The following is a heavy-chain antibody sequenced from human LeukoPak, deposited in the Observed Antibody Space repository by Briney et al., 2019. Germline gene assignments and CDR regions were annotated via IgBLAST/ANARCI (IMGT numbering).Heavy chain of an antibody. Sequence: PGGSLRLSCAASGFTFSSYSMNWVRQAPGKGLEWVGRIKSKTDGGTTDYAAPVKGRFTISRDDSKNTLYLQMNSLKTEDTAVYYCTTVSSSWSTHPFDYWGQGTLVTVSS. CDR1: GFTFSSYS. CDR3: TTVSSSWSTHPFDY. J-gene: IGHJ4*02. V-gene: IGHV3-15*01. CDR2: IKSKTDGGTT. D-gene: IGHD6-13*01.